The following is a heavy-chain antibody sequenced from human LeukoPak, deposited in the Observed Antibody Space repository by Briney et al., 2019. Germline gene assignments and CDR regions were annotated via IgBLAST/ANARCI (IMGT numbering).Heavy chain of an antibody. CDR1: GGSISSGSYY. CDR2: IYYSGST. CDR3: ARAPAGPPYYYMDV. Sequence: SETLSLTCTVSGGSISSGSYYWSWIRQPPGKGLEWIGYIYYSGSTNYNPSLKSRVTISVDTSKNQFSLKLTSVTAADTAVYYCARAPAGPPYYYMDVWGKGTTVTVSS. V-gene: IGHV4-61*01. J-gene: IGHJ6*03.